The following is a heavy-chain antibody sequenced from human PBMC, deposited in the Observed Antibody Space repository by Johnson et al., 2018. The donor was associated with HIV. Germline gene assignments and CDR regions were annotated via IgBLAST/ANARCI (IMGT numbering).Heavy chain of an antibody. D-gene: IGHD6-19*01. CDR3: VQGVPNPAGAFDI. CDR1: GFTFSSYT. V-gene: IGHV3-30*04. Sequence: QEQLVESGGGLVQPGRSLRLSCAASGFTFSSYTIHWVRQAPGKGLEWVAFISYDGSNKYYADSVKGRFTISRDNSKNTLYLQMNSLRPEDTAVYYCVQGVPNPAGAFDIWGQGTMVTVSS. J-gene: IGHJ3*02. CDR2: ISYDGSNK.